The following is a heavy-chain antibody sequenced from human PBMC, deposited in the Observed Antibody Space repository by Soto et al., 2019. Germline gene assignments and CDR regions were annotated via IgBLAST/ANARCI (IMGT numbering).Heavy chain of an antibody. CDR3: ESGLTDSYPRDV. Sequence: QVHLVQSGVEVEKPGASVKVSCKASGYSFTSYGIGWVRQAPGQGPEWMGWISPYNGRTNYAQNVKGRVVMTTDTSTNTVYWERRSLRSTDTPMYYCESGLTDSYPRDVGAKGPTATVP. CDR1: GYSFTSYG. CDR2: ISPYNGRT. D-gene: IGHD5-18*01. J-gene: IGHJ6*03. V-gene: IGHV1-18*01.